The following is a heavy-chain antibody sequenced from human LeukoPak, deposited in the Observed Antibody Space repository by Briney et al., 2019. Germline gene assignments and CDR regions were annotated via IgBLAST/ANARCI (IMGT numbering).Heavy chain of an antibody. V-gene: IGHV1-3*01. CDR3: ARGLWSAHRREYYFDS. CDR2: INAGNGDT. Sequence: ASVKVSCKASGYTFTNYAVNWLRQAPGQRLEWMGWINAGNGDTKFSQNYQARVTITRDASASTAYMELNSLTSEDTAVYFCARGLWSAHRREYYFDSWGQGTLVTVSS. J-gene: IGHJ4*02. CDR1: GYTFTNYA. D-gene: IGHD3-3*01.